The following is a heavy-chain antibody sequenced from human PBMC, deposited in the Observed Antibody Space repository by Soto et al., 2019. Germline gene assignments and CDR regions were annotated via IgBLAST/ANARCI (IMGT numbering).Heavy chain of an antibody. CDR1: GGTFSSYA. Sequence: QVQLVQSGAEVKKPGSSVKVSCKASGGTFSSYAISWVRQAPGQGLEWMGGIIPIFGTAHYAQNFQGRVTITADESTSTAYMELCSLRSEDTAVYYCPRAGYRYGLPLDYWGQGTLVTVSS. J-gene: IGHJ4*02. CDR3: PRAGYRYGLPLDY. CDR2: IIPIFGTA. D-gene: IGHD5-18*01. V-gene: IGHV1-69*01.